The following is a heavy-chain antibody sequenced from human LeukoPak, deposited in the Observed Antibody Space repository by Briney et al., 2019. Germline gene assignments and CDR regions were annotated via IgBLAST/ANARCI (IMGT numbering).Heavy chain of an antibody. CDR1: GGSISSYY. CDR3: ARETRDSSGYSAFDI. V-gene: IGHV4-59*12. Sequence: SETLSLTCTVSGGSISSYYWSWIRQPPGKGLEWIGYIYYSGSTYYNPSLKSRVTISVDTSKNQFSLKLSSVTAADTAAYYCARETRDSSGYSAFDIWGQGTMVTVSS. CDR2: IYYSGST. D-gene: IGHD3-22*01. J-gene: IGHJ3*02.